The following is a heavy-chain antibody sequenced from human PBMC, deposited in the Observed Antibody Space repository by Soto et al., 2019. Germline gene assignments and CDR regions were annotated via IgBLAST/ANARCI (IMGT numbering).Heavy chain of an antibody. CDR2: ISAYNGNT. Sequence: ASVKVSCKASGYNFTSYGISWVRQAPGQGLEWMGWISAYNGNTNYAQKLQGRVTMTTDTSTSTAYMELRSLRSDVTAVYYCARDPSGPFGYSYGPVDYWGQGTLVTVSS. V-gene: IGHV1-18*04. CDR3: ARDPSGPFGYSYGPVDY. J-gene: IGHJ4*02. D-gene: IGHD5-18*01. CDR1: GYNFTSYG.